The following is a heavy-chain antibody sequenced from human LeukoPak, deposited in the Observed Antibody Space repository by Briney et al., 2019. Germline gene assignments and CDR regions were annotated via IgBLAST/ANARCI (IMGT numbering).Heavy chain of an antibody. V-gene: IGHV1-69*13. Sequence: ASVKVSCKASGGTFSSYAISWVRQAPGQGLEWMGGIIPIFGTANYAQKFQGRVTITADESTSTAYMELSSLRSEDTAVYYCARDQRGGYGDYYYGMDVWGQGTTVTVSS. J-gene: IGHJ6*02. CDR2: IIPIFGTA. CDR3: ARDQRGGYGDYYYGMDV. CDR1: GGTFSSYA. D-gene: IGHD5-12*01.